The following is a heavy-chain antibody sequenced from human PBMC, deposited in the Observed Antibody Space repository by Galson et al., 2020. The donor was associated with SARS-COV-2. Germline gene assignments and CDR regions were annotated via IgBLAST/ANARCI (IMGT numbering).Heavy chain of an antibody. V-gene: IGHV4-39*07. Sequence: SETLSLTCTVSGDSMDTTPYFWGWVRQPSGKGLEWLGSVFYRGNVYFNASLRSRLSLSVDTSKNQFSLQLASVTAADTAVSFCVREASVTFRYFALWGRGTLVTVS. CDR3: VREASVTFRYFAL. CDR1: GDSMDTTPYF. CDR2: VFYRGNV. J-gene: IGHJ2*01. D-gene: IGHD2-21*02.